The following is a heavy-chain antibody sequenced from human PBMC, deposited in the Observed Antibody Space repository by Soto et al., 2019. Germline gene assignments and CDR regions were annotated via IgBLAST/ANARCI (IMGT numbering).Heavy chain of an antibody. CDR3: ARVCSGYDWEFDY. J-gene: IGHJ4*02. CDR2: MNPNSGNT. D-gene: IGHD5-12*01. V-gene: IGHV1-8*01. Sequence: ASVKVSCKASGYTFTSCDINWVRQATGQGLEWMGWMNPNSGNTGYAQKFQGRVTMTRNTSISTAYMELSSLRSEDTAVYYCARVCSGYDWEFDYWGQGTLVTVSS. CDR1: GYTFTSCD.